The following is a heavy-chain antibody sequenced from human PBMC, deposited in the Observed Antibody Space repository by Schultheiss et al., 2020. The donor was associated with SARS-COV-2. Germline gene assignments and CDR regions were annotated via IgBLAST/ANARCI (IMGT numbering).Heavy chain of an antibody. CDR1: GFTFSSYA. CDR2: IWYDGSNK. D-gene: IGHD3-3*01. V-gene: IGHV3-30*04. Sequence: GESLKISCAASGFTFSSYAMHWVRQAPGKGLEWVAVIWYDGSNKYYADSVKGRFTISRDNSKNTLYLQMNSLRAEDTAVYYCAGTYDFWSGYSPYYYGMDVWGQGTTVTVSS. CDR3: AGTYDFWSGYSPYYYGMDV. J-gene: IGHJ6*02.